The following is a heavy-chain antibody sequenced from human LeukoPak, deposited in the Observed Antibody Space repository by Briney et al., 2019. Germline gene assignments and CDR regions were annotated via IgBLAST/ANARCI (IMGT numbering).Heavy chain of an antibody. Sequence: GGSLRLSCVTSGFSFRNYWMGWVRQAPGKGLEWVANINEDGSEKYYVDSVKGRFTISRDNAKNSVSLQMNSLRGEDTAVYYCTRLADRTGDHWGQGTLVTVSS. J-gene: IGHJ4*02. D-gene: IGHD7-27*01. CDR3: TRLADRTGDH. CDR1: GFSFRNYW. CDR2: INEDGSEK. V-gene: IGHV3-7*01.